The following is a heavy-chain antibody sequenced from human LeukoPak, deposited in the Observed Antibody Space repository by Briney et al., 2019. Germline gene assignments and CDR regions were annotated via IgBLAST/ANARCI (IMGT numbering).Heavy chain of an antibody. V-gene: IGHV4-39*07. Sequence: SETLSLTCTVSGGSISSNSYYWGWIRQPPGKGLEWIGTIYYSGSTYYNPSLKSRVIISVDTSKNQFSLKLSSVTAADTAVYYCARDRAGGLRFLEWLSAFDYWGQGTLVTVSS. CDR3: ARDRAGGLRFLEWLSAFDY. CDR1: GGSISSNSYY. D-gene: IGHD3-3*01. J-gene: IGHJ4*02. CDR2: IYYSGST.